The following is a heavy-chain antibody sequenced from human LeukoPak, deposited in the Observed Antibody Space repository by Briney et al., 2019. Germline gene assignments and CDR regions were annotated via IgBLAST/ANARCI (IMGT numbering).Heavy chain of an antibody. CDR3: ANLYGDSGLDY. J-gene: IGHJ4*02. Sequence: PGGSLRLSCTASGFTFSDYYMSWVRQAPGKGLEWVSDISSNSRYTNYADSVKGRFTISRDNAKNSLYLQMNSLRAEDTALYYCANLYGDSGLDYWGQGTLVTVSS. CDR1: GFTFSDYY. D-gene: IGHD4-17*01. V-gene: IGHV3-11*06. CDR2: ISSNSRYT.